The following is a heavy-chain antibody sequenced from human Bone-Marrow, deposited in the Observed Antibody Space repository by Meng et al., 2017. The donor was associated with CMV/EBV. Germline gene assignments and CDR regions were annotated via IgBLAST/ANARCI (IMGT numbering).Heavy chain of an antibody. CDR2: TYYRSKWYN. J-gene: IGHJ6*02. D-gene: IGHD2-2*01. V-gene: IGHV6-1*01. CDR1: GDSVSSNSAA. Sequence: SATLSLTCAISGDSVSSNSAAWNWIRQSPSRGLEWLGRTYYRSKWYNDYAVSVKSRITINPDTSKNQFSLQLNSVTPEDTAVYYCAQDIVVVPAAMDGYYYGMDVWGQGTTVTVSS. CDR3: AQDIVVVPAAMDGYYYGMDV.